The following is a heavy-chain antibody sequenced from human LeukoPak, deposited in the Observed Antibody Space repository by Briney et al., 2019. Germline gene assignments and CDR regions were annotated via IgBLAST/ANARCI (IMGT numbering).Heavy chain of an antibody. Sequence: GGSLRLSCAASGFTFSSYAMSWVRQAPGKGLEWVSAISGSGGSTYYADSVKGRFTTSRDNSKNTLYLQMNSLRAEDTAVYYCAIMHGYYDGTGYWVQWGQGTLVTVSS. D-gene: IGHD3-22*01. CDR1: GFTFSSYA. J-gene: IGHJ1*01. V-gene: IGHV3-23*01. CDR2: ISGSGGST. CDR3: AIMHGYYDGTGYWVQ.